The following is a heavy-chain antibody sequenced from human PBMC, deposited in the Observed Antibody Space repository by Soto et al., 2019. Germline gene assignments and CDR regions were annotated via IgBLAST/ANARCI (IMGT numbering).Heavy chain of an antibody. CDR2: LYDVDGS. V-gene: IGHV3-53*01. D-gene: IGHD1-1*01. CDR3: ATWHEREHAYDV. Sequence: VQLVESGGGLIQPGESLRLSCAAFGLTISGKKYVAWVRQAPGKGLEWVSGLYDVDGSFYADSVRGRFTTSSDSSKTTVYLQMNDLRPDDTAVYYCATWHEREHAYDVWGQGTPVTVSS. CDR1: GLTISGKKY. J-gene: IGHJ3*01.